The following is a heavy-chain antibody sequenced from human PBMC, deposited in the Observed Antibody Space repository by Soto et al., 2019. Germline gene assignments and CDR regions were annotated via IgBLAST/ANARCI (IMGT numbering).Heavy chain of an antibody. D-gene: IGHD2-2*01. Sequence: QVQLQESGPGLVRPSETLSLTCTVSGGSFSSYYWTWIRQSPGKGLEWIGYIYYSGSTDYNPSLRGRPAISIDTSKNQFSLRLKSMTGADTAVYYCAGRDCSGTNCYYLDYYYMDVWGKGTTVTVSS. CDR3: AGRDCSGTNCYYLDYYYMDV. CDR1: GGSFSSYY. J-gene: IGHJ6*03. V-gene: IGHV4-59*08. CDR2: IYYSGST.